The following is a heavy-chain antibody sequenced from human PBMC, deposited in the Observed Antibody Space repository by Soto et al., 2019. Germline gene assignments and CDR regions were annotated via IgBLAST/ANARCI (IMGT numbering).Heavy chain of an antibody. CDR3: ARVTCGEPFDX. D-gene: IGHD4-17*01. CDR2: FNRKNGNT. V-gene: IGHV1-18*01. Sequence: ASVKVSCKASGYTFTNYGINWLRQARGQGIEWMGCFNRKNGNTNYAHTFEGSLTLTTDTSTSTAFVELRNLRSDDTAFYYCARVTCGEPFDXWGQGTLVTVSX. J-gene: IGHJ4*02. CDR1: GYTFTNYG.